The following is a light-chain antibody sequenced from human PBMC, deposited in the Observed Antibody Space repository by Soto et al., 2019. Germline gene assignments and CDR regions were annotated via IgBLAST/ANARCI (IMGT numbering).Light chain of an antibody. CDR2: DAS. J-gene: IGKJ5*01. CDR1: QNIGIE. V-gene: IGKV3-11*01. CDR3: QQRSRWPIT. Sequence: EIVLTQSPATLSLSAGERATLSCRASQNIGIELAWYQQKPGQAPRLLICDASNRATGVPARFSGSGSATDFTLTINTLEPEDSAIYFWQQRSRWPITFGQGTRLEIK.